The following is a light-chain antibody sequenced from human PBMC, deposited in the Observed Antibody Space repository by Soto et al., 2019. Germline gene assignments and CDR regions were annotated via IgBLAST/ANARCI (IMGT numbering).Light chain of an antibody. CDR1: QSVNIN. J-gene: IGKJ4*01. CDR3: QQYNNWPSLT. Sequence: EIVMTQSPATLSVSPGERATLSCRASQSVNINLAWYQKKPGQAPRLLIYGASARATGIPGRFSGSGSGTEFTLTISSLQSEDFAVYYCQQYNNWPSLTFGGGTKV. V-gene: IGKV3-15*01. CDR2: GAS.